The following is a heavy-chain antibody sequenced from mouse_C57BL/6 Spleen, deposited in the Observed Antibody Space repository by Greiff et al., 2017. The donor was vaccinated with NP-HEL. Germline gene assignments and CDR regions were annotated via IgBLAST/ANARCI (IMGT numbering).Heavy chain of an antibody. J-gene: IGHJ3*01. Sequence: VQLQQSGPELVKPGASVKISCKASGYAFSSSWMNWVKQRPGKGLEWIGRIYPGDGDTNYNGKFKGKATLTADKSSSTAYMQLSSLTSEDSAVYFGARGVDRAWFAYWGQGTLVTVSA. D-gene: IGHD1-1*01. CDR1: GYAFSSSW. CDR2: IYPGDGDT. V-gene: IGHV1-82*01. CDR3: ARGVDRAWFAY.